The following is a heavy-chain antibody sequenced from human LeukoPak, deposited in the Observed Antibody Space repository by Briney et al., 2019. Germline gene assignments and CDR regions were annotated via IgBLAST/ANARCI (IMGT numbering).Heavy chain of an antibody. V-gene: IGHV3-30*03. CDR3: TYSSWFHY. Sequence: GGSLRLSCAASGFTFSSYGMHWVRQAPGKGLEWVAVISYDGSNKYYADSMKGRFTISRDNSKNTLYLQMNSLRAEDTAVYYCTYSSWFHYWGQGTLVTVSS. CDR1: GFTFSSYG. J-gene: IGHJ4*02. CDR2: ISYDGSNK. D-gene: IGHD6-13*01.